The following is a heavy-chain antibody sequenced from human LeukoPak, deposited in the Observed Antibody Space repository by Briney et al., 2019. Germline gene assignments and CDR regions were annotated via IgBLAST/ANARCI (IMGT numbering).Heavy chain of an antibody. CDR3: AKDKPSWDILTGMVVEYYGMDV. V-gene: IGHV1-18*01. CDR1: GYTFTSYG. J-gene: IGHJ6*02. CDR2: ISAYSDDT. D-gene: IGHD3-9*01. Sequence: ASVKVSCMASGYTFTSYGITWVRQAPGQGLEWMGWISAYSDDTNYAQNLQGRFTMTTDTFTSTAYMELRSLRSDDTAVYYRAKDKPSWDILTGMVVEYYGMDVWGQGTTVTVSS.